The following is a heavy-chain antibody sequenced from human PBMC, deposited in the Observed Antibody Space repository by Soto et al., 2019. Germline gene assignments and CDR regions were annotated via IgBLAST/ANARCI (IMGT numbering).Heavy chain of an antibody. Sequence: QVQLVQSGAEVKKPGSSVKVSCKASGGTFSSYAISWVRQAPGQGLEWMGGIIPIFGTANYAQKFQGRVTITADESTSTAYMELSSLRSEDTAVYYCARAPAGYCSSTSCSLFEAYYYYCMDVWGQGTPVTVSS. J-gene: IGHJ6*02. CDR1: GGTFSSYA. CDR3: ARAPAGYCSSTSCSLFEAYYYYCMDV. V-gene: IGHV1-69*01. CDR2: IIPIFGTA. D-gene: IGHD2-2*01.